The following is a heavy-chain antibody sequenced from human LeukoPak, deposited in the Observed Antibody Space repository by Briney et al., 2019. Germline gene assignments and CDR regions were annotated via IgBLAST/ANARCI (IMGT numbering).Heavy chain of an antibody. CDR1: GGSISSGDYY. CDR2: IYYSGST. J-gene: IGHJ4*02. D-gene: IGHD4-23*01. Sequence: SETLSLTCTVSGGSISSGDYYWSWIRQPPGKGLEWIGYIYYSGSTYYNPSLKSRVTISVDTSKNQFSLKLSSVTAADTAVYYCASSRTGPGSVVTHPFDYWGQGTLVAVSS. V-gene: IGHV4-30-4*08. CDR3: ASSRTGPGSVVTHPFDY.